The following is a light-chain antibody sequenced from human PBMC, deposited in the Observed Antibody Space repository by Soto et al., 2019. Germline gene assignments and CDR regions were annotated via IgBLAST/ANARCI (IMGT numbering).Light chain of an antibody. V-gene: IGKV3-20*01. CDR3: QQYGSSPKYT. CDR2: GAS. J-gene: IGKJ2*01. Sequence: IVLTQSPGTLSLYPGERATLSCRASQSVSSSYLAWYQQKPGQAPRLLIYGASSRATGIPDRFSGSGSGTDFTLTISRLEPEDFAVYYCQQYGSSPKYTFGQGTMVDI. CDR1: QSVSSSY.